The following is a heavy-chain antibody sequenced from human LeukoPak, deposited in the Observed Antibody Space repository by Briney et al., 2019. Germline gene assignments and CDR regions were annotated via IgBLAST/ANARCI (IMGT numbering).Heavy chain of an antibody. CDR2: INPKSGGT. Sequence: ASVKVSCKASGYTFTGYYLHWVRQAPGQGLEWMGWINPKSGGTNYAQKFQGRVTMTRDTSISTAYMELDSLRYDDTAVYYRARVTSDYCDFWGQGTLVTVSS. J-gene: IGHJ4*02. CDR1: GYTFTGYY. D-gene: IGHD3-10*01. V-gene: IGHV1-2*02. CDR3: ARVTSDYCDF.